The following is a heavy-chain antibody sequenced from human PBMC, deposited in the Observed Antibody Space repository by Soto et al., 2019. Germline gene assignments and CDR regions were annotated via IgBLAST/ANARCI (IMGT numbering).Heavy chain of an antibody. D-gene: IGHD3-3*01. V-gene: IGHV6-1*01. CDR1: GDSVSSNSAA. CDR3: ARARDYDAWSGYTSQYYYYGMDV. Sequence: SQTLSLTCALSGDSVSSNSAAWNWIRQSPSRGLEWLGRTYYRSKWYNDYALSVKSRITINPDTTKNQLSLQLDSVTPEDTAVYYCARARDYDAWSGYTSQYYYYGMDVWGQGTTVTVSS. J-gene: IGHJ6*02. CDR2: TYYRSKWYN.